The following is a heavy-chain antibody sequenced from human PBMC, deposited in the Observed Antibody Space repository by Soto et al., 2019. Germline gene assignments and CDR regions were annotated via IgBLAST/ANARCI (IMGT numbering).Heavy chain of an antibody. D-gene: IGHD3-3*01. V-gene: IGHV3-9*01. CDR3: ARDPGPFWSGYYYYYGMDV. J-gene: IGHJ6*02. Sequence: GGSLRLSCAASGFTFDDYAMHWVRQAPGKGLEWVSGISWNSGSIGYADSVKGRFTISRDNAKNSLYLQMNSLRAEDTAVYYCARDPGPFWSGYYYYYGMDVWGQGTTVTVSS. CDR2: ISWNSGSI. CDR1: GFTFDDYA.